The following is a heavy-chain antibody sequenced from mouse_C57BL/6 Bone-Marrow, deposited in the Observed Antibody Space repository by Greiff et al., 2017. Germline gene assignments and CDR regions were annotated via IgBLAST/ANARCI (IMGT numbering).Heavy chain of an antibody. CDR2: FHPYNDDT. Sequence: VQVVESGAELVKPGASVKMSCKASGYTFTTYPIEWMKQNHGKSLEWIGNFHPYNDDTKYNEKFKGKATLTVEKSSSTVYLELSRLTSDDSAVYDCARGGYGSSYWYFDVWGTGTTVTVSS. V-gene: IGHV1-47*01. J-gene: IGHJ1*03. CDR1: GYTFTTYP. CDR3: ARGGYGSSYWYFDV. D-gene: IGHD1-1*01.